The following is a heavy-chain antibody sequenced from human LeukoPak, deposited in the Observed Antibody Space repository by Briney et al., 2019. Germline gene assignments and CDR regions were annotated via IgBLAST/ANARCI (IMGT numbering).Heavy chain of an antibody. CDR1: GYTFTDYF. CDR2: INPNIGDA. J-gene: IGHJ5*01. CDR3: ARMALDGGDSIGFDS. V-gene: IGHV1-2*02. D-gene: IGHD2-21*02. Sequence: ASVKVSCKASGYTFTDYFIQWVRQAPGQGLEWMGWINPNIGDASYAQKFQDRVTMTRDRSINTAYMELSRLTSDDTAVYYRARMALDGGDSIGFDSWGQGTLVTVSS.